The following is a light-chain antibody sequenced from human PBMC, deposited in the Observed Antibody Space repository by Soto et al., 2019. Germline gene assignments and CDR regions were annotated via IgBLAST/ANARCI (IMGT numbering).Light chain of an antibody. V-gene: IGKV1-5*03. Sequence: DIQMTQSPSTLSGSVGDRVTITCRASQTISSWLAWYQQKPGKAPKLLIYNASTLKRGVPSRFSGSGSGTDFTLTISSLQPDDFATYYCQHYNSDSQAFGQGTKVELK. J-gene: IGKJ1*01. CDR3: QHYNSDSQA. CDR2: NAS. CDR1: QTISSW.